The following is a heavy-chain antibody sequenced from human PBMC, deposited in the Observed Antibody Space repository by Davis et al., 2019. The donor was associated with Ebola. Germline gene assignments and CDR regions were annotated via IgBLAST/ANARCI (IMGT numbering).Heavy chain of an antibody. V-gene: IGHV1-69*04. CDR1: GGTFSSYA. CDR2: IIPILGIA. J-gene: IGHJ6*02. D-gene: IGHD2-8*02. CDR3: ARGRLVVYARYYYYYYGMDV. Sequence: AASVKVSCKASGGTFSSYAISWVRQAPGQGLEWMGRIIPILGIANYAQKFQGRVTITADKSTSTAYMELSSLRSEDTAVYYCARGRLVVYARYYYYYYGMDVWGQGTTVTVSS.